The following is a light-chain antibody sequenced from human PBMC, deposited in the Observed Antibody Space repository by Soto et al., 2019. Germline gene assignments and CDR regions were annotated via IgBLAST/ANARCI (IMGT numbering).Light chain of an antibody. CDR1: SGHSSYT. CDR3: QTRGTGLWV. Sequence: QPVLTQSPSASASLGASVKITCTLSSGHSSYTIAWHQHQPEKGPRFLMMVKSDGSHNKGDGIPDRFSGSSSGAERYLTISRLQSADEADYYCQTRGTGLWVFGGGTKLTVL. V-gene: IGLV4-69*01. CDR2: VKSDGSH. J-gene: IGLJ3*02.